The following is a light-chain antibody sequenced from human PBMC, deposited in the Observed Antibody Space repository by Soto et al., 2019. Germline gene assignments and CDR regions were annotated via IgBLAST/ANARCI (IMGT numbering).Light chain of an antibody. V-gene: IGKV3-11*01. CDR2: DAS. CDR1: QSVSSN. Sequence: EIVMTQSPATLSVSPGERATLSCRASQSVSSNLAWYQQKPGQAPRLLIYDASNRATGIPARFSGSGSGTDFTLTISRLEPEDFAVYYCQQRSNWPPITFGQGTRLEI. CDR3: QQRSNWPPIT. J-gene: IGKJ5*01.